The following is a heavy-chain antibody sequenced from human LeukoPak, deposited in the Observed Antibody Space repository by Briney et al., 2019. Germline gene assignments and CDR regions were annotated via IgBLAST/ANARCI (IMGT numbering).Heavy chain of an antibody. J-gene: IGHJ4*02. V-gene: IGHV4-39*01. D-gene: IGHD6-13*01. CDR1: GGSISSSSYY. CDR3: ARGEQQLVYFDY. Sequence: SETLSLTCTVSGGSISSSSYYWGWIRQPPGKGLEWIGSIYYSGSTYYNPSLKSRVTISVDTSKNQFSLKLSSVTAADTAVYYCARGEQQLVYFDYWGQGTLVTVSS. CDR2: IYYSGST.